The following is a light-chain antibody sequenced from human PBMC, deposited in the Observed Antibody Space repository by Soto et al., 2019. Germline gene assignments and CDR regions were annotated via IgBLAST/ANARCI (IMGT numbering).Light chain of an antibody. CDR1: QSVSNN. V-gene: IGKV3-15*01. CDR2: GAS. CDR3: QQYNNWPPVYT. J-gene: IGKJ2*01. Sequence: EIVMTQSPATLSVSPGERATLSCRASQSVSNNLAWYQQKPGQAPRLLIYGASNRATGMPARFSGGESGTEFTLTISSLQSEDFALYFCQQYNNWPPVYTFGQGTKLEIK.